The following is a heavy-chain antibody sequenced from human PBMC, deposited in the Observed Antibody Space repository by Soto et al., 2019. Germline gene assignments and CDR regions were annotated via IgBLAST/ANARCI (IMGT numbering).Heavy chain of an antibody. Sequence: SETLSLTCTVSGGSISSSSYYWGWIRQPPGKGLEWIGSIYYSGSTYYNPSLKSRVTISVDTSKNQFSLKLSSVTAADTAVYYCARHKGYSSSGRGGDAFDIWGQGTMVTVSS. CDR3: ARHKGYSSSGRGGDAFDI. V-gene: IGHV4-39*01. D-gene: IGHD6-13*01. CDR1: GGSISSSSYY. J-gene: IGHJ3*02. CDR2: IYYSGST.